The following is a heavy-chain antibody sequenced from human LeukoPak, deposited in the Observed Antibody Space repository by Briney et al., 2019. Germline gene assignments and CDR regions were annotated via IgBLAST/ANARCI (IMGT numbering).Heavy chain of an antibody. Sequence: GGSLRLSCAASGFTFSSYSMNWVRQAPGKGLEWVSSISSSSSYIYYADSVKGRFTISRDNAKNSLYLQMNSLRAEDTAVYYCARELNVDTPMAFDYWGQGTLVTVSS. CDR2: ISSSSSYI. CDR3: ARELNVDTPMAFDY. CDR1: GFTFSSYS. D-gene: IGHD5-18*01. J-gene: IGHJ4*02. V-gene: IGHV3-21*01.